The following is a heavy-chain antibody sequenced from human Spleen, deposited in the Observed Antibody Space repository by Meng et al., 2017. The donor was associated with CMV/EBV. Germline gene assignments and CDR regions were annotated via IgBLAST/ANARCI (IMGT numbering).Heavy chain of an antibody. CDR3: AKGDISGYMAADY. Sequence: GGSLRLSCAASGFTFSDYVMHWVRQPPGKGLEWVSLIGWDGGSTYYADSVKGRFTISRDNSKNSLYLQMNSLRAEDTALYYCAKGDISGYMAADYWGQGTLVTVSS. J-gene: IGHJ4*02. D-gene: IGHD3-22*01. CDR2: IGWDGGST. CDR1: GFTFSDYV. V-gene: IGHV3-43D*03.